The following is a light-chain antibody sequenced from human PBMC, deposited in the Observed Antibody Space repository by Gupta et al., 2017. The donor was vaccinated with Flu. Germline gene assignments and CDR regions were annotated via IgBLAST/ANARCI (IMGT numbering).Light chain of an antibody. Sequence: SYELTQPPSVSVSPGQTARITCTGDALAKQHIYWYRQKPGPAPVFGMYMDNERPSGIPERVSCASSGTSGMLTINGVQAEDESYEHCQSSDSSGTAVFGGGTKLTVL. CDR2: MDN. J-gene: IGLJ2*01. CDR3: QSSDSSGTAV. CDR1: ALAKQH. V-gene: IGLV3-25*02.